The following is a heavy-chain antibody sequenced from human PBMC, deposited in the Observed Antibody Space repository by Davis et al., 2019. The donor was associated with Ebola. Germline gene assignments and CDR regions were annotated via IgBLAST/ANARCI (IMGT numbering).Heavy chain of an antibody. Sequence: GESLKISCAASGFTFSSYAMHWVRQAPGKGLEWVAVISYDGSNKYYADSVKGRFTISRDNSKNTLYLQMNSLRAEDTAVYYCARAEMATTTNPDYWGQGTLVTVSS. CDR1: GFTFSSYA. CDR3: ARAEMATTTNPDY. D-gene: IGHD5-24*01. V-gene: IGHV3-30*04. J-gene: IGHJ4*02. CDR2: ISYDGSNK.